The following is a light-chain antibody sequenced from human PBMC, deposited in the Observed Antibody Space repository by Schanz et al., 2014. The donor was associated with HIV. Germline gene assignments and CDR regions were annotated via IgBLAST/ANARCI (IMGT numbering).Light chain of an antibody. V-gene: IGLV1-44*01. J-gene: IGLJ3*02. CDR2: SDN. CDR3: ATWDDSLNVWV. CDR1: SSNIGSNT. Sequence: QAVVTQPPSASGTPGQRVTISCSGSSSNIGSNTVNWYQHLPGSAPQLLIYSDNQRPSRVPDRFFGSGSGTSASLAISGLQSEDEADYYCATWDDSLNVWVFGGGTKLTVL.